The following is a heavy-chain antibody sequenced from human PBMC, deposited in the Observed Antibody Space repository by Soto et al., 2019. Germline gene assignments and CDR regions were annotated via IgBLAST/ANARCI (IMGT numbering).Heavy chain of an antibody. CDR1: GFRFNDYY. CDR2: ISSGSSTI. CDR3: ATSSGALADSFPYYFDY. V-gene: IGHV3-11*01. D-gene: IGHD6-25*01. J-gene: IGHJ4*02. Sequence: PGGSLRLSCAAAGFRFNDYYMTWIRQAPGKGLEWVSYISSGSSTIYYAPSVKGRFTISRDNAKNSLYLQMNSLRAEDTAVYYCATSSGALADSFPYYFDYWGQGTLVTVSS.